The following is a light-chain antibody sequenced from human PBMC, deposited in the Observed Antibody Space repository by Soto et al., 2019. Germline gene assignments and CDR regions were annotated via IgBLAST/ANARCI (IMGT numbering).Light chain of an antibody. Sequence: EIVLTQSPATLSLSPGERATLSCRASQSVSNYLAWYQQTPGQAPRLLIYGASNRATGIPARFTGSGSGTDFTLTLSSLEPEDFAVYYCQHRGEWPRTFGQGTKLEIK. CDR1: QSVSNY. CDR2: GAS. V-gene: IGKV3-11*01. J-gene: IGKJ2*01. CDR3: QHRGEWPRT.